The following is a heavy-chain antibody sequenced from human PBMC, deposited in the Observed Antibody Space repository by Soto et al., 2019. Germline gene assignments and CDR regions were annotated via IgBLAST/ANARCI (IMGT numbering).Heavy chain of an antibody. CDR3: AKDPLYYDSSGYHATGDY. D-gene: IGHD3-22*01. CDR2: ISGSGGST. V-gene: IGHV3-23*01. Sequence: GSLRLSCAASGFTFSSYAMSWVRQAAGKGLEWVSAISGSGGSTYYADSVKGRFTISRDNSKNTLYLQMNSLRAEDTAVYYCAKDPLYYDSSGYHATGDYWGQGTLVTVSS. J-gene: IGHJ4*02. CDR1: GFTFSSYA.